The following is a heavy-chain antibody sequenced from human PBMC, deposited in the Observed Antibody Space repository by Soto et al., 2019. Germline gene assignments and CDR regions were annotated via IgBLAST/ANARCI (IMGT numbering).Heavy chain of an antibody. J-gene: IGHJ5*02. CDR1: GGSISSSPYY. Sequence: QLQLQESGPGLVKPSETLSLTCTVSGGSISSSPYYWVWIRQPPGKGPEWIGSIYHSGHTYYNPSLKSRVNISVDTSTKQFSLRLSSVTAADTAVYYCARGGSCWAYNWFDPWCQGTLVTVSS. V-gene: IGHV4-39*01. CDR3: ARGGSCWAYNWFDP. D-gene: IGHD2-15*01. CDR2: IYHSGHT.